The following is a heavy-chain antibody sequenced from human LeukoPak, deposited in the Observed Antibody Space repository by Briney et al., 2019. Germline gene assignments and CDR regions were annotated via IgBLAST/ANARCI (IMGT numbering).Heavy chain of an antibody. CDR2: ISSSSSYI. V-gene: IGHV3-21*01. CDR1: GFTFSSYS. Sequence: GGSLRLSCAASGFTFSSYSMNWVRQAPGKGLQWVSSISSSSSYIYYADSVKGRFTISRDNAKNSLYLQMNSLRAEDTAVYYCARDWGVTPAYWGQGTLVTVSS. J-gene: IGHJ4*02. D-gene: IGHD3-16*01. CDR3: ARDWGVTPAY.